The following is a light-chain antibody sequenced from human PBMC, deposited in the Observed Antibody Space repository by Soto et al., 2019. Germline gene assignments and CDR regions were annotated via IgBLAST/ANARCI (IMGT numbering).Light chain of an antibody. CDR2: STN. CDR1: TGAVTSSNY. J-gene: IGLJ2*01. V-gene: IGLV7-43*01. CDR3: LLYYGGQLGV. Sequence: QAVVTQEPSLTVSPGGTVTLTCAVYTGAVTSSNYPSWFQQKPGQAPRALIYSTNHKYSWTPARFSGSPLGGKAALTLSGVQPEDEADYYCLLYYGGQLGVFGGGTKLTVL.